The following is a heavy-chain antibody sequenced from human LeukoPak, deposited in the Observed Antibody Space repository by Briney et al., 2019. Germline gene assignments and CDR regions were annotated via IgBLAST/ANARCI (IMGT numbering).Heavy chain of an antibody. V-gene: IGHV3-33*01. CDR3: ARDNHQLLHSYYYAMDV. Sequence: PGGSLRLSWAAAGFILSSYLMHGVRQARDKVLEWVAVRWFVGNNKYYAASVKGRFTISRDNSKNTLYLQMNSLRVEDTAVYYCARDNHQLLHSYYYAMDVWGQGTSVTVSS. J-gene: IGHJ6*02. CDR2: RWFVGNNK. CDR1: GFILSSYL. D-gene: IGHD2-2*01.